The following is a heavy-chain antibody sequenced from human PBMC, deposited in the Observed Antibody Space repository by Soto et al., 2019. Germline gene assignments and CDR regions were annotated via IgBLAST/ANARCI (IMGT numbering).Heavy chain of an antibody. V-gene: IGHV3-7*03. Sequence: GGSLRLSCAASGFTFSSYWMSWVRQAPGKGLEWVANIKQDGSEKYYVDSVKGRFTISRDNAKNSLFLQVNSLRADDTAVYYCARDFSRTSWFDPWGQGTLVTVSS. CDR2: IKQDGSEK. CDR1: GFTFSSYW. CDR3: ARDFSRTSWFDP. D-gene: IGHD1-1*01. J-gene: IGHJ5*01.